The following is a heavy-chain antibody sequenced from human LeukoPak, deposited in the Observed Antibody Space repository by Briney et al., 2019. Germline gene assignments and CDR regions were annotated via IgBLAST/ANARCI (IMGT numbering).Heavy chain of an antibody. V-gene: IGHV2-5*02. D-gene: IGHD1-7*01. CDR3: AHPTLNYDAFDI. Sequence: SGPTLVNPTQTLTLTCTFSGFSLSTSGVGVGWIRQPPGKALEWLALIYWDDDKRYSPSLKSRLTITKDTSKNQVVLTMTNVDPVDTATYYCAHPTLNYDAFDIWGQGRMVTVSS. CDR1: GFSLSTSGVG. CDR2: IYWDDDK. J-gene: IGHJ3*02.